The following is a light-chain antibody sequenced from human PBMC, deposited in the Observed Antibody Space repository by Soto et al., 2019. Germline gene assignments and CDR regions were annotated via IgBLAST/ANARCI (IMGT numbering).Light chain of an antibody. V-gene: IGLV1-44*01. Sequence: QSVLTQPPSASGTPGQRVTISCSGSSSNIGSNTVNWYQQLPGTAPKLLIYSNNQRPSGVPDRFSGSKSGTSASLAISGLQSEDEADYYCAAWDDSLNWPSYVCGTGTKVTVL. J-gene: IGLJ1*01. CDR2: SNN. CDR1: SSNIGSNT. CDR3: AAWDDSLNWPSYV.